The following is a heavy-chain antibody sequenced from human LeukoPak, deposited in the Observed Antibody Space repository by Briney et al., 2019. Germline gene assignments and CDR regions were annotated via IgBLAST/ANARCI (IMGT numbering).Heavy chain of an antibody. CDR2: ISSSSSYI. CDR1: GFTFSTYA. CDR3: AREATVTPPHYGMDV. D-gene: IGHD4-11*01. Sequence: NPGRSLRLSCAASGFTFSTYAMEWVRQAPGKGLEWVSSISSSSSYIYYADSVKGRFTISRDNAKNSLYLQMNSLRAEDTAVYYCAREATVTPPHYGMDVWGQGTTVTVSS. V-gene: IGHV3-21*01. J-gene: IGHJ6*02.